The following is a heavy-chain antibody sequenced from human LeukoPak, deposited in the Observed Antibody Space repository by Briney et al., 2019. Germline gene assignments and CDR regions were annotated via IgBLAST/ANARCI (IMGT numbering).Heavy chain of an antibody. V-gene: IGHV1-2*02. Sequence: ALVKVSCKASGYTFAGYYMHWVRQAPGQGLEWMGWINPNSGGTNYAQKFQGRVTMTRDTSISTAYMELSRLRSDDTAVYYCASRYCSSTSCYSPFDYWGQGTLVTVSS. CDR2: INPNSGGT. J-gene: IGHJ4*02. D-gene: IGHD2-2*02. CDR3: ASRYCSSTSCYSPFDY. CDR1: GYTFAGYY.